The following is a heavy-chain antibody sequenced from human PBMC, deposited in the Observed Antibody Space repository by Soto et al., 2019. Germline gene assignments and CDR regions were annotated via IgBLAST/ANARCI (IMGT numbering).Heavy chain of an antibody. CDR1: GFTFSSYV. CDR2: INGSGDTT. Sequence: EVQLLESGGGLVQPGGSLRLSCAASGFTFSSYVMSWVRQTPGKRLEWVSGINGSGDTTYYADSVKGRFTITSDNSKNTLYLQMNSRRADDTAVYYCAKDYGSGWSVDYWGQGALVTVSS. V-gene: IGHV3-23*01. D-gene: IGHD6-19*01. J-gene: IGHJ4*02. CDR3: AKDYGSGWSVDY.